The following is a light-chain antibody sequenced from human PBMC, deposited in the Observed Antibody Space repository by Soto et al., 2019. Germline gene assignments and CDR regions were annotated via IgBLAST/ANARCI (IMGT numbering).Light chain of an antibody. CDR1: QSVSSSY. J-gene: IGKJ1*01. CDR2: ETS. CDR3: HQYGSSPPWT. Sequence: EIVLTQSPGTLSLSPGERATLSCRASQSVSSSYLAWSQQKTGQAPRLLIYETSSRATGIPDRFSGSGSGTDFTLTSSRLEPEDFAVYYCHQYGSSPPWTFGQGTKVDIK. V-gene: IGKV3-20*01.